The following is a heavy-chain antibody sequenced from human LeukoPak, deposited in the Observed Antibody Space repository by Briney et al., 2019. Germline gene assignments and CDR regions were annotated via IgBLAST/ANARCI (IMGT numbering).Heavy chain of an antibody. Sequence: SETLSLTCTVSGASISSSSYYWGWIRQPPGKGLEWIGSIYYSGGTDYNPSLKSRVSISIDTSKNQFSLKLSSVTAADTAVYYCARQRGYCSSISCYAWFDPWGQGTLVTVSS. CDR3: ARQRGYCSSISCYAWFDP. CDR2: IYYSGGT. J-gene: IGHJ5*02. CDR1: GASISSSSYY. D-gene: IGHD2-2*01. V-gene: IGHV4-39*01.